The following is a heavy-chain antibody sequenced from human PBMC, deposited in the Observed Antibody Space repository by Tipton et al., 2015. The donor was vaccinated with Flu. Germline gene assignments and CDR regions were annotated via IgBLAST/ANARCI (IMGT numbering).Heavy chain of an antibody. V-gene: IGHV3-9*01. D-gene: IGHD1-1*01. CDR3: ARRGGNNWNFDY. Sequence: SLRLSCAASGFTFGDYGMHWVRQAPGKGLEWVSGVTWDSVGFGYADSVKGRYTISRDNAKNSLYLQMNSLRPEDTALYYCARRGGNNWNFDYWGPGTLVTVSS. CDR2: VTWDSVGF. J-gene: IGHJ4*02. CDR1: GFTFGDYG.